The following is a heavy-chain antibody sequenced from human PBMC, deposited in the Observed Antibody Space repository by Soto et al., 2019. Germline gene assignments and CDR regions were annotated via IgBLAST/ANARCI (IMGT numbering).Heavy chain of an antibody. CDR2: IYWDDDK. Sequence: QITLKESGPTLVKPTQTLTLTCTFSGFSLTTRGVGVGWIRQPPGKALECLALIYWDDDKRYSPSLQSRLSITKDTSKNQVVLTMTIVDPVDTATYYCAHIPNYYQYDWFDPWGQGPLVSVSS. D-gene: IGHD3-16*01. J-gene: IGHJ5*02. V-gene: IGHV2-5*02. CDR1: GFSLTTRGVG. CDR3: AHIPNYYQYDWFDP.